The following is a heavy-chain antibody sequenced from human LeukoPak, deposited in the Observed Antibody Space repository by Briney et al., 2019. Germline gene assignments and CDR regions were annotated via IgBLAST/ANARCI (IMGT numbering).Heavy chain of an antibody. V-gene: IGHV3-7*01. D-gene: IGHD6-13*01. Sequence: GGSLRLSCAASGFTFSTYRMSWVRQAPGKGLEWVANIKQDGSEKHYVDSVKGRFTISRDNAKNSLYLQMNSLRAEDTAVYYCAKFIAAPFYFDYWGQGTLVTVSS. CDR3: AKFIAAPFYFDY. J-gene: IGHJ4*02. CDR1: GFTFSTYR. CDR2: IKQDGSEK.